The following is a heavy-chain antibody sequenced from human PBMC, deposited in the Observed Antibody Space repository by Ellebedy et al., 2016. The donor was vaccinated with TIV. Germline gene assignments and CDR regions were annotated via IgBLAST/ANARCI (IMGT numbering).Heavy chain of an antibody. D-gene: IGHD2-15*01. CDR2: ISAYNGNT. CDR1: GYTFTSYG. J-gene: IGHJ4*02. CDR3: ARDLYSRLGIPRRNFDY. Sequence: AASVKVSCKASGYTFTSYGISWVRQAPGQGLEWMGWISAYNGNTNYAQKLQGRVTMTTDTSTSTAYMELRSLGSDDTAVYYCARDLYSRLGIPRRNFDYWGQGTLVTVSS. V-gene: IGHV1-18*04.